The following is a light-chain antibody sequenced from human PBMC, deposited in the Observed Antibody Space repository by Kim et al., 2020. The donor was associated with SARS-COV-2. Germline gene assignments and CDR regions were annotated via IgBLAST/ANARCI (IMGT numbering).Light chain of an antibody. J-gene: IGLJ1*01. CDR2: DVT. CDR1: SSDVGAYHY. V-gene: IGLV2-14*03. CDR3: NSYTTSKTYV. Sequence: QSALTQPASVSGSPGQSITMSCTGTSSDVGAYHYVSWYQQHPGRAPKLIIYDVTNRPSGVSNRFSASKSGNTASLTISGLQAEDEADYYCNSYTTSKTYVFGSGTKVTV.